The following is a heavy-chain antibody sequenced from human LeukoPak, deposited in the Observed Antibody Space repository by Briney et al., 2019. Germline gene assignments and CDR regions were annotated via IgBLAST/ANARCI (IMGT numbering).Heavy chain of an antibody. Sequence: GGSLRLSCAASGFTFSDYYMSWIRQAPGKGLEWVSYINGGSSYTNYADSVRGRFTISRDNAQNSLYLQMNSLRAEDTAMYYCARTLRELYSFDYWGQGTPVTVSS. V-gene: IGHV3-11*03. D-gene: IGHD1-7*01. J-gene: IGHJ4*02. CDR1: GFTFSDYY. CDR3: ARTLRELYSFDY. CDR2: INGGSSYT.